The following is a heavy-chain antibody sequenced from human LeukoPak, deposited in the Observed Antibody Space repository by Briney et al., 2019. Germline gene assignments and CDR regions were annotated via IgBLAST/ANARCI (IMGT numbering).Heavy chain of an antibody. J-gene: IGHJ4*02. Sequence: GGSLRLSCAASGFTFSTYSMNWVRQAPGKGLEWVSYISYSSSAIYYADSVKGRFTISRDNAKNSLYLQMNSLRDEDTAAYYCARDSYGSSGYYYVSDYWGQGTLVTVSS. CDR2: ISYSSSAI. CDR3: ARDSYGSSGYYYVSDY. D-gene: IGHD3-22*01. V-gene: IGHV3-48*02. CDR1: GFTFSTYS.